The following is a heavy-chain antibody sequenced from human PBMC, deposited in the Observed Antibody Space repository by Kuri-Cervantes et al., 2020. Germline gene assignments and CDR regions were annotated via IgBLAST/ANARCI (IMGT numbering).Heavy chain of an antibody. V-gene: IGHV1-46*01. Sequence: ASVKVSCKASAYTFTSYYMHWVRQAPGQGLEWMGIINPSGGSTSYAQKFQGTVTITTDESTTTAYMELSSLISEDTAVYYCARGSRVGPRGYYYYMDVWGKGTTGTVSS. CDR1: AYTFTSYY. CDR2: INPSGGST. D-gene: IGHD1-26*01. J-gene: IGHJ6*03. CDR3: ARGSRVGPRGYYYYMDV.